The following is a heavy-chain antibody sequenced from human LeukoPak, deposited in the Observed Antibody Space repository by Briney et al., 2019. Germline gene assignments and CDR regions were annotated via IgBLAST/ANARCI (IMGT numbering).Heavy chain of an antibody. Sequence: GGSLRLSCAASGFTFDNYAMNWVRQVPGKGLEWISLTSWNSGTIGYADSVKGRFTISRDNSKNTLDLQMDSLRAEDTAIYYCAKENLLPAGGTLGSWGQGTLVTVSS. CDR2: TSWNSGTI. J-gene: IGHJ5*02. CDR1: GFTFDNYA. D-gene: IGHD6-13*01. CDR3: AKENLLPAGGTLGS. V-gene: IGHV3-9*01.